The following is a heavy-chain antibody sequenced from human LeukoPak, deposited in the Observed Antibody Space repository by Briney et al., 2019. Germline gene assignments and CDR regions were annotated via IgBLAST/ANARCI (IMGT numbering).Heavy chain of an antibody. V-gene: IGHV4-59*08. D-gene: IGHD3-10*01. J-gene: IGHJ4*02. CDR3: ARHEKLGQFDY. CDR1: SGSISGYY. CDR2: AYYSGSA. Sequence: SETLSLTCTVSSGSISGYYWSWIRQPPGKGLEWIGYAYYSGSANYNPSLKSRVTISVDTSKNQFSLKLSSVTAADTAVYYCARHEKLGQFDYWGQGTLVTVSS.